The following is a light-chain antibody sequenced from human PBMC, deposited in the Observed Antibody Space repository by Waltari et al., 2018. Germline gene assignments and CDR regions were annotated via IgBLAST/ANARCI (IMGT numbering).Light chain of an antibody. Sequence: AIRLTQSPSSLSASTGDRVTITCRASQGISSYLAWYQQKPGKAPKLLIYAASTLQSGVPSRFSGSGSGTDFTLTISCLQSEDFATYSCQHYYSYPRTFGQGTKVEIK. CDR3: QHYYSYPRT. V-gene: IGKV1-8*01. J-gene: IGKJ1*01. CDR1: QGISSY. CDR2: AAS.